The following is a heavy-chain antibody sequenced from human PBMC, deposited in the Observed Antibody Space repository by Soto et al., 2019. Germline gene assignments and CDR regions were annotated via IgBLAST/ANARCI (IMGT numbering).Heavy chain of an antibody. CDR2: INPNSGGT. CDR1: GYSFTCYY. D-gene: IGHD3-9*01. J-gene: IGHJ6*02. CDR3: ARAATDKTGYYSPALFGMDV. Sequence: GXSVNVSCKASGYSFTCYYMHWVRQAPGQGLEWMGWINPNSGGTNYAQKFQGRVTMTRDTSISTAYMELSRLRSDDTAVYYCARAATDKTGYYSPALFGMDVWGQGSTVTVSS. V-gene: IGHV1-2*02.